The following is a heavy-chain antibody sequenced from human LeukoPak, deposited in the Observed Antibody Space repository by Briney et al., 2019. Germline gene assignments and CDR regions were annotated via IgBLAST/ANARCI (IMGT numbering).Heavy chain of an antibody. CDR1: GFTFSSYA. D-gene: IGHD6-6*01. J-gene: IGHJ4*02. Sequence: PGGSLRLSCAASGFTFSSYAMSWVRQAPGKGLEWVSAISGSGGSTYYADSVKGRFTISRDNSKNTLYLQMNSLRAEDTAVYYCAKDFDYSSSPRTFDYWGQGTLVTVSS. CDR2: ISGSGGST. CDR3: AKDFDYSSSPRTFDY. V-gene: IGHV3-23*01.